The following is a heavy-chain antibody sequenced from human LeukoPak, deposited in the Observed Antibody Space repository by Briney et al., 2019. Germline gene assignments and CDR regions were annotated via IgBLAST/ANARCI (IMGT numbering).Heavy chain of an antibody. CDR3: ARDRRVEWKTNYYYCYGMDV. V-gene: IGHV3-7*01. Sequence: GGSLRLSCAASGFTFSSYWMSWVRQAPGKGLEWVANIKQDGSEKYYVDSVKGRFTISRDNAKNSLYLQMNSLRAEDTAVYYCARDRRVEWKTNYYYCYGMDVWGQGTTVTVSS. CDR1: GFTFSSYW. D-gene: IGHD1-1*01. J-gene: IGHJ6*02. CDR2: IKQDGSEK.